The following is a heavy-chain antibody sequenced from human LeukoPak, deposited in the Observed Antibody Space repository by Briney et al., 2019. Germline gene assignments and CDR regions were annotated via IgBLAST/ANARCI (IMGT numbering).Heavy chain of an antibody. CDR3: ARDWGGH. D-gene: IGHD3-16*01. Sequence: PGGSLRLSCAASGFTFSSFGMSWVRQAPGKGLEWVSAISSTGGTAYYADSVKGRFTISRDNSKNSLYLQMNSLRAEDTAVYYCARDWGGHWGQGTLVTVSS. J-gene: IGHJ4*02. CDR2: ISSTGGTA. V-gene: IGHV3-23*01. CDR1: GFTFSSFG.